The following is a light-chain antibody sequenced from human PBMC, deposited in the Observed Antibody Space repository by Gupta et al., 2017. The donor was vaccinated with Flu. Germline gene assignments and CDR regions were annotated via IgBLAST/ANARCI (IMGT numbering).Light chain of an antibody. CDR3: QQSHFS. Sequence: DIQMTQSPSTLSASVGDRVTITCRASQSIDTWLTWYQQKPGRAPKVLIYKASRLESGVPSRFSGSGSGTEFTLTISSLQPDDFSTYYCQQSHFSFGKGTKVEIK. J-gene: IGKJ1*01. V-gene: IGKV1-5*03. CDR1: QSIDTW. CDR2: KAS.